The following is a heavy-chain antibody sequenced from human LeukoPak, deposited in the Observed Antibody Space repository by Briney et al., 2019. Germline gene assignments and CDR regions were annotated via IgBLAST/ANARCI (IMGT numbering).Heavy chain of an antibody. J-gene: IGHJ4*02. D-gene: IGHD2-15*01. CDR1: GFTFSNYW. CDR2: INSDGRNT. V-gene: IGHV3-74*01. CDR3: ARDLYRSGSHSFDY. Sequence: GGSLRLSCAASGFTFSNYWIHWVRQAPGKGLVWVSCINSDGRNTIYAGSVKGRFTISRDNAENTLHLQMNSLRAEDTAVYYCARDLYRSGSHSFDYWGQGTLVTVSS.